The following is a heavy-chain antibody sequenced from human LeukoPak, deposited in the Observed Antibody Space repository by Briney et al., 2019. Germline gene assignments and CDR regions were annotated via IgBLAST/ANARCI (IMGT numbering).Heavy chain of an antibody. Sequence: SETLSLTCTVSGGSISSSSYYWGWIRQPPGKGLEWIGSIYYSGSTYYNPSLKSRVTISVDTSKNQFSLKLSSVTAADTAVYYCARRAVAKSGGYFDYWGQGTLVTVSS. CDR3: ARRAVAKSGGYFDY. J-gene: IGHJ4*02. D-gene: IGHD6-19*01. CDR2: IYYSGST. V-gene: IGHV4-39*01. CDR1: GGSISSSSYY.